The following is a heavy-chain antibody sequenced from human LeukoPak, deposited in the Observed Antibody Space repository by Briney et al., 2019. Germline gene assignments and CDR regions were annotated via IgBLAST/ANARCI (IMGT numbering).Heavy chain of an antibody. CDR2: IYFSGHT. J-gene: IGHJ4*02. D-gene: IGHD3-10*01. CDR3: ASAIGVPYYYGSGSYSRPFDY. V-gene: IGHV4-39*07. CDR1: GGSISSSSYY. Sequence: SETLSLTCTVSGGSISSSSYYWGWIRQPPGKGLEWIGSIYFSGHTYYNPSLKSRVTISVDTSKNQFSLKLSSVTAADTAVYYCASAIGVPYYYGSGSYSRPFDYWGQGTLVTVSS.